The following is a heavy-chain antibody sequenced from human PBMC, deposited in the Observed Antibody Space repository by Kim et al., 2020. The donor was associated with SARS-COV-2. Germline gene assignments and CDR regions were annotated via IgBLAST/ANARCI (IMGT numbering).Heavy chain of an antibody. CDR2: INPSGGST. CDR3: ARGSSVEQWLAGELGGDY. V-gene: IGHV1-46*01. D-gene: IGHD6-19*01. Sequence: ASVKVSCKASGYTFTSYYMHWVRQAPGQGLEWMGIINPSGGSTSYAQKFQGRVTMTRDTSTSTVYMELSSLRSEDTAVYYCARGSSVEQWLAGELGGDYWGQGTLVTVSS. J-gene: IGHJ4*02. CDR1: GYTFTSYY.